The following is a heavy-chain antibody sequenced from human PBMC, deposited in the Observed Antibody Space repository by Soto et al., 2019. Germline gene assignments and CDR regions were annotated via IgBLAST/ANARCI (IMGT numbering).Heavy chain of an antibody. CDR3: AKSRVVPLATGGCDP. V-gene: IGHV3-23*01. CDR1: GFTFSSYA. J-gene: IGHJ5*02. D-gene: IGHD6-6*01. CDR2: ISGSGGST. Sequence: EVQLLESGGGLVQPGGSLRLSCAASGFTFSSYAMSWVRQAPGKGLEWVSAISGSGGSTYYADSVKGRFTISRDNSKNTLYQKRNTRGAEHRAVYYWAKSRVVPLATGGCDPGGQETVVPVSS.